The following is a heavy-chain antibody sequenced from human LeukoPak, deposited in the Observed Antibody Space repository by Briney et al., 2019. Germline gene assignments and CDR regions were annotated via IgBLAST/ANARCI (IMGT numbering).Heavy chain of an antibody. D-gene: IGHD3-22*01. Sequence: ASVKVSCKASGYTFTSYYIHWVRQAPGQGLEWMGIINPSGGSTSYAQKFQGRVTMTRDTSTSIVYMELSSLRSEDTAVYYCARDKEGYYDSSGYFVYWGQGTLVTVSS. CDR3: ARDKEGYYDSSGYFVY. CDR1: GYTFTSYY. V-gene: IGHV1-46*01. CDR2: INPSGGST. J-gene: IGHJ4*02.